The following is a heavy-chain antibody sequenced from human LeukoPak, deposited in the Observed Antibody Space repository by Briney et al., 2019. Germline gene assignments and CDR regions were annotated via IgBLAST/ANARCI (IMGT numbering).Heavy chain of an antibody. Sequence: SETLSLTCTVPGGSISSYYWSWIRQTPGKGLEWIGYIYYSGSTIYNPSLKSRVTISVDTSKNQFSLKLSSVTAADTAVYYCASGWSGYFDSWGQGSLVTVSS. J-gene: IGHJ4*02. CDR3: ASGWSGYFDS. CDR2: IYYSGST. V-gene: IGHV4-59*01. D-gene: IGHD6-19*01. CDR1: GGSISSYY.